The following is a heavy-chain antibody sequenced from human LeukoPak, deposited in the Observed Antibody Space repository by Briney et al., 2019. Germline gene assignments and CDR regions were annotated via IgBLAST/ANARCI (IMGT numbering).Heavy chain of an antibody. J-gene: IGHJ4*02. V-gene: IGHV1-69*06. CDR2: IIPIFGTA. Sequence: GASVKVSCKASGGTFSSYTISWVRQAPGQGREWMGGIIPIFGTANYAQKFRGRVTITADKSTSTAYMELSSLRSEDTAVYYCAGSDYYYDSSYYARGYFDYWGQGTLVTVSS. CDR3: AGSDYYYDSSYYARGYFDY. CDR1: GGTFSSYT. D-gene: IGHD3-22*01.